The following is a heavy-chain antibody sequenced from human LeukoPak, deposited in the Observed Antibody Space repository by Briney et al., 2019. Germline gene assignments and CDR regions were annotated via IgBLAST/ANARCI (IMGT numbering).Heavy chain of an antibody. CDR3: AKDMITMIVGAFDI. D-gene: IGHD3-22*01. CDR2: ISWNSGSI. Sequence: GGSLRLSCAASGFTFDDYAMHWVRQAPGKGLEWASGISWNSGSIGYADSVKGRFTISRDSAKNSLYLQMNSLRAEDTALYYCAKDMITMIVGAFDIWGQGTMVTVSS. CDR1: GFTFDDYA. J-gene: IGHJ3*02. V-gene: IGHV3-9*01.